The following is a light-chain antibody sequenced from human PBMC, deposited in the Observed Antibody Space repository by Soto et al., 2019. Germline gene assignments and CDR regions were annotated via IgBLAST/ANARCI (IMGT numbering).Light chain of an antibody. CDR2: QDS. CDR1: KLGDKY. Sequence: SYELTQPPSVSVSPGQTASITCSGDKLGDKYACWYQQKPGQSPVLVIYQDSKRPSGIPERFSGSNSGNTATLTISGTQAMYEADYYWQAWDSSTVVFGTGTKLTVL. CDR3: QAWDSSTVV. V-gene: IGLV3-1*01. J-gene: IGLJ1*01.